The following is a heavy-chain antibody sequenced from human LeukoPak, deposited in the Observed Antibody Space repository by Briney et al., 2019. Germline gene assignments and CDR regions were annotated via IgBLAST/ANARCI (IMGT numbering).Heavy chain of an antibody. Sequence: PGGSPRLSCAASGFIFSDFAVHWVRQAPGKGLEWVAVISYDGGNKYYADSVKGRFTISRDDSKNTLYLQMNRLRVEDTAVYYCARGREYFPGSHWGQGTLVSVSS. CDR3: ARGREYFPGSH. CDR2: ISYDGGNK. V-gene: IGHV3-30-3*01. D-gene: IGHD3-10*01. J-gene: IGHJ4*02. CDR1: GFIFSDFA.